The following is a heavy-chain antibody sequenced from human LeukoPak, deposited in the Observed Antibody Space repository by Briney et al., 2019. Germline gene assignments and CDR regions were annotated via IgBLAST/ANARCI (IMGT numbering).Heavy chain of an antibody. D-gene: IGHD6-19*01. Sequence: GGSLRLSCVASGFPFSTYWMDWVRQAPGRGLEWVANIKQDGSEKYYVDSVKGRFTISRDDAKNSLYLQMNSLRAEDTAVFYCATSGWNNWFDPWGQGTLVTVSS. CDR3: ATSGWNNWFDP. CDR2: IKQDGSEK. V-gene: IGHV3-7*01. J-gene: IGHJ5*02. CDR1: GFPFSTYW.